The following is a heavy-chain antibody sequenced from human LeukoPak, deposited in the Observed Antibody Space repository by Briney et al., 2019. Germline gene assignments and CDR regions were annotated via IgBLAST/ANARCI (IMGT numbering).Heavy chain of an antibody. V-gene: IGHV1-18*01. CDR2: ISAYNGNT. Sequence: EASVKVSCKASGYTFTSYGISWVRQAPGQGLEWMGWISAYNGNTNYAQKLQGRVTMTTDTPTSTAYMELRSLRSDDTAVYYCAREREGIAAAGTRNYYYYYMDVWGKGTTVTVSS. CDR1: GYTFTSYG. CDR3: AREREGIAAAGTRNYYYYYMDV. D-gene: IGHD6-13*01. J-gene: IGHJ6*03.